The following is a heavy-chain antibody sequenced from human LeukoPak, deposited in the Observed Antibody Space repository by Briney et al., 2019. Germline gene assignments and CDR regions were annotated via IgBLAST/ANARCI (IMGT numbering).Heavy chain of an antibody. CDR3: AKSRRLFGGLLPLIDY. J-gene: IGHJ4*02. CDR2: IRYDGSNK. Sequence: PGGSLRLSCAVSGFTYSSFGKERGGQAPGKGLEWVAFIRYDGSNKYYADSVKGRFTISRGTSKNTLYLQMNSLRTEDTAVYYWAKSRRLFGGLLPLIDYWGQGTLVTVSS. V-gene: IGHV3-30*02. CDR1: GFTYSSFG. D-gene: IGHD3-10*02.